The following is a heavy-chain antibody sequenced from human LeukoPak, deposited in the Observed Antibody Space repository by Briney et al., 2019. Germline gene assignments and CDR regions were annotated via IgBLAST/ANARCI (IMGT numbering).Heavy chain of an antibody. CDR2: ISISYSRT. D-gene: IGHD6-19*01. V-gene: IGHV3-23*01. J-gene: IGHJ4*02. CDR3: AKVSGQVED. Sequence: PGGSLRLSCAASGFTFSSYGMNWVRRAPGKGLEWVSGISISYSRTYYADSVKGRFTISRDNFRNTLYLQMNSLRAEDTAIYYCAKVSGQVEDWGQGTLVTVTS. CDR1: GFTFSSYG.